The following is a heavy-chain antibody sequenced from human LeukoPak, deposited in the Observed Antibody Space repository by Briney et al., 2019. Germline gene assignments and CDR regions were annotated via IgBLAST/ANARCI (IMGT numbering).Heavy chain of an antibody. CDR3: AKDQKMHGDY. J-gene: IGHJ4*02. V-gene: IGHV3-23*01. Sequence: PGGSLRLSWAAAGFTFGNYAMSWVRQAQGKGLEWVSLISGNGGSTYYADSVKGRFTISRDNSKNTLYLQMSSLRAEDTAVYYCAKDQKMHGDYWGQGTLVTVSS. CDR1: GFTFGNYA. CDR2: ISGNGGST.